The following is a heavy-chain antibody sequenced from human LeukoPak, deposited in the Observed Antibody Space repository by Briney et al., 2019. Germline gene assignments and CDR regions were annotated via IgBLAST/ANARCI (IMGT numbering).Heavy chain of an antibody. J-gene: IGHJ4*02. V-gene: IGHV4-34*01. CDR1: GGSFSGYY. CDR3: ARGTRGYSYA. Sequence: SETLSLTCAAYGGSFSGYYWSWIRQPPGKGLEWIGEINHSGSTNYNPSLKSRVTISVDTSKNQFSLKLSSVTAADTAVYYCARGTRGYSYAWGQGTLVTVFS. D-gene: IGHD5-18*01. CDR2: INHSGST.